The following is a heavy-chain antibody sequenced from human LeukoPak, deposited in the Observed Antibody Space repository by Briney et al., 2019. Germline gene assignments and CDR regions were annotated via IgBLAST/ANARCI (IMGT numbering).Heavy chain of an antibody. CDR2: IWYDGSNK. V-gene: IGHV3-33*08. Sequence: LSLTCTVSGGSFTTHYWSWIRQPPGKGLEWVAVIWYDGSNKYYADSVKGRFTISRDNSKNTLYLQMNSLRAEDTAVYYCAKTSMIVVVMPPDYWGQGTLVTVSS. CDR3: AKTSMIVVVMPPDY. CDR1: GGSFTTHY. D-gene: IGHD3-22*01. J-gene: IGHJ4*02.